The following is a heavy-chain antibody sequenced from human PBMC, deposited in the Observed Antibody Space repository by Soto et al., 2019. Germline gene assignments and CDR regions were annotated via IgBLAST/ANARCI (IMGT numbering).Heavy chain of an antibody. CDR1: GYTFTSYG. CDR2: ISAYNGNT. D-gene: IGHD6-13*01. CDR3: ARDWFGEQQLVRGYYFDY. V-gene: IGHV1-18*01. Sequence: ASVKVSFKASGYTFTSYGISWLRQAPGQGLEWMGWISAYNGNTNYAQKLQGRVTMTTDTSTSTAYMELRSLRSDDTAVYYCARDWFGEQQLVRGYYFDYWGQGTLVTVSS. J-gene: IGHJ4*02.